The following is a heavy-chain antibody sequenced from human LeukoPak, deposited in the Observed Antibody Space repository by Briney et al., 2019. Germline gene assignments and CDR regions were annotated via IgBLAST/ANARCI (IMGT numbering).Heavy chain of an antibody. J-gene: IGHJ4*02. CDR3: AKGDGQQLVRGGYGYGVLWY. D-gene: IGHD6-13*01. CDR1: GFTFDDYG. CDR2: INWNGGST. V-gene: IGHV3-20*04. Sequence: GGSLRLSCAASGFTFDDYGMSWVRQAPGKGLEWVSGINWNGGSTGYADSVKGRFTISRDNAKNSLYLQMNSLRAEDTAVYYCAKGDGQQLVRGGYGYGVLWYWGQGTLVTVSS.